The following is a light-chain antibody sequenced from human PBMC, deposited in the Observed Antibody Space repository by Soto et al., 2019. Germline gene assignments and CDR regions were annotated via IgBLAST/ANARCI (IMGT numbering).Light chain of an antibody. Sequence: VVLTQWPATLPLNQGERATLSCRASQSVTSSYLAWYQQKPGQAPSLLIYAASSRATGIPDRFSGSGSGTDFTLTISRLEPEDFADYYFPQDGNSPTAFGQGTKVDIK. CDR2: AAS. CDR1: QSVTSSY. V-gene: IGKV3-20*01. CDR3: PQDGNSPTA. J-gene: IGKJ1*01.